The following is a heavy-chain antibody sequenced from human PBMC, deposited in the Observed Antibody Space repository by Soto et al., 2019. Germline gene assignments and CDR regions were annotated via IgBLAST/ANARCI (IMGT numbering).Heavy chain of an antibody. CDR1: GYTFTSYG. V-gene: IGHV1-18*01. CDR2: ISAYNGNT. J-gene: IGHJ6*03. Sequence: QVQLVQSGAEVKKPGASVTVSCKASGYTFTSYGISWVRQAPGQGLEWMGWISAYNGNTNYAQKLQGRVTMTTDTSASTAYMELRSLRSDDTAVYYGAREGQAIEYYYYMDVWGKGTTVTVSS. CDR3: AREGQAIEYYYYMDV.